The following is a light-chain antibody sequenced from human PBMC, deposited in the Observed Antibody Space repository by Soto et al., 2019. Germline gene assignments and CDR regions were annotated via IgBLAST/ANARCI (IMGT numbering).Light chain of an antibody. CDR3: QQFGSSPAT. V-gene: IGKV3-20*01. CDR2: DAS. Sequence: EIVLTQSPGTLSLSPGDRATLSCRASQSLSNGQSAWYQQKVGRAPRLLIHDASSRATGIPDRFSGSGSGTDFTLTISRLEPEDFAVYFCQQFGSSPATFGQGTKVDIK. CDR1: QSLSNGQ. J-gene: IGKJ1*01.